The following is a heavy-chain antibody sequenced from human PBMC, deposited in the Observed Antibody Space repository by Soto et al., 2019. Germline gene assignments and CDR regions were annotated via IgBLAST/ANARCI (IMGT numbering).Heavy chain of an antibody. CDR2: ISAYNGNT. CDR3: ARDGIVVVVAATKVYYYGMDV. Sequence: ASVKVSCKASGYTFTSYGISWVRQAPGQGLEWMGWISAYNGNTNYAQKLQGRVTMTTDTSTNTAYMELRSLRSDDTAVYYCARDGIVVVVAATKVYYYGMDVWGQGTTVTV. CDR1: GYTFTSYG. D-gene: IGHD2-15*01. J-gene: IGHJ6*02. V-gene: IGHV1-18*01.